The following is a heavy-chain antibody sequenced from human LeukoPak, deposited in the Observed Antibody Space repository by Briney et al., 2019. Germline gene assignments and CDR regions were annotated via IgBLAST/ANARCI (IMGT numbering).Heavy chain of an antibody. D-gene: IGHD2-2*02. CDR1: GSRFTSYW. CDR3: ARHAYCSSTSCYTPFDY. CDR2: IYPGDSDT. Sequence: GESLKISCQGSGSRFTSYWIGWVRPMPGKGLGWMGIIYPGDSDTRYSPSFQGQVTISADKSINTACLQWSSLEASDTAMYYCARHAYCSSTSCYTPFDYWGQGTLVTVSS. J-gene: IGHJ4*02. V-gene: IGHV5-51*01.